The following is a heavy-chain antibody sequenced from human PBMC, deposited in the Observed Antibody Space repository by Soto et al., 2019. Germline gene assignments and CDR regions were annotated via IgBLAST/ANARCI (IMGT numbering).Heavy chain of an antibody. Sequence: QMQLVESGGGLVKPGESLRLSCAASGFSFSDYYMSWIRQAPGKGLEWLSYISGSGSYTNYADSVKGRFTISRDNAKNSLYLQMDRLGVEDPAFYYCARGWGPWGQGTLVTVSS. V-gene: IGHV3-11*06. CDR1: GFSFSDYY. CDR2: ISGSGSYT. D-gene: IGHD3-16*01. CDR3: ARGWGP. J-gene: IGHJ5*02.